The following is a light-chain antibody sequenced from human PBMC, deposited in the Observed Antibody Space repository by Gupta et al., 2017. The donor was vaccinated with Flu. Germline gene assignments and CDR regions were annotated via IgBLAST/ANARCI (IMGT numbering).Light chain of an antibody. J-gene: IGKJ1*01. V-gene: IGKV2-30*01. CDR2: QVS. CDR1: QSLVYSDGNTY. CDR3: MQGSRWPWA. Sequence: DVMMTQSPLSLPVTLGQPASISCRSSQSLVYSDGNTYLHWFQQRPGQSPRRLIYQVSHRESGVPDRFSGSGSGTDFTLKISRVEAEDVGVYYCMQGSRWPWAFGQGTKVEIK.